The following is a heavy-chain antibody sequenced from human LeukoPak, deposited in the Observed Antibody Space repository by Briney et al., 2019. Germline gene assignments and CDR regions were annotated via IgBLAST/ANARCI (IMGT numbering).Heavy chain of an antibody. CDR3: ARTVTTSSYYFDY. CDR1: GYTFTTYG. Sequence: GASVKVSCKASGYTFTTYGVSWVRQAPGQGLDWMGWISGYDGNTNYAQKLRGRVTMTTDTSTSTAYMDLRSLRSDDTALYYCARTVTTSSYYFDYWGQGTLVTVSS. J-gene: IGHJ4*02. CDR2: ISGYDGNT. D-gene: IGHD4-17*01. V-gene: IGHV1-18*01.